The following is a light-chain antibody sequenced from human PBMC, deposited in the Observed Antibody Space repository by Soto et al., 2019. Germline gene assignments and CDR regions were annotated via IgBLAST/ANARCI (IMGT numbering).Light chain of an antibody. J-gene: IGKJ1*01. CDR3: QQYNSYWT. CDR2: SAS. Sequence: DIQMTQSPSSLSASVGDRVTITCRASQGIRDALGWYQQKPGKVPKRLIYSASSLQNGVPSRFSGSGSETVFTLSISSLQPDDFANYYCQQYNSYWTFGQGTKVEIK. V-gene: IGKV1-17*01. CDR1: QGIRDA.